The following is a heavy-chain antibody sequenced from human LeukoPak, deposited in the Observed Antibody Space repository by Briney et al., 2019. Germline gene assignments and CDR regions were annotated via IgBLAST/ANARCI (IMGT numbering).Heavy chain of an antibody. CDR1: GFTFSSYS. D-gene: IGHD2-2*01. CDR2: ISGSSKII. V-gene: IGHV3-48*02. CDR3: ARDYSSSGTFFGYYYGMDV. Sequence: GGSLGLSCAASGFTFSSYSMNWVRQAPGKGLEWISYISGSSKIIHWAESLKGRFTISRDNAKNSLYLQMNSLRDEDTAVYYFARDYSSSGTFFGYYYGMDVWGQGTTVTVSS. J-gene: IGHJ6*02.